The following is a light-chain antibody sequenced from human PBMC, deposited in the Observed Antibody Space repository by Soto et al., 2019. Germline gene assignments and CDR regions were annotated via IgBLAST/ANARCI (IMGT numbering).Light chain of an antibody. CDR2: AAS. J-gene: IGKJ2*01. CDR3: QQYFGSLYT. V-gene: IGKV3-20*01. Sequence: SVLTQSPGTLSLSPGEGATLSCRTSQSISSTYLAWYQQRPGQAPRLLIYAASSRATGIPDRFSGSGSGTDFTLTISRLEPEVFAVYYCQQYFGSLYTFGQGTKLEIE. CDR1: QSISSTY.